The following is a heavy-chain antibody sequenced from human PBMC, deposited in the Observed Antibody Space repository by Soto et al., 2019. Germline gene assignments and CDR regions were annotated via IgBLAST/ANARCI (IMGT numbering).Heavy chain of an antibody. CDR1: GFTFSSYW. CDR3: ARDSITIFGVAAPDAFDI. D-gene: IGHD3-3*01. Sequence: GSLRLSCAASGFTFSSYWMSWVRQAPGKGLEWVANIKQDGSEKYYVDSVKGRFTISRDNAKNSLYLQMNSLRAEDTAVYYCARDSITIFGVAAPDAFDIWGQGTMVTVSS. J-gene: IGHJ3*02. CDR2: IKQDGSEK. V-gene: IGHV3-7*01.